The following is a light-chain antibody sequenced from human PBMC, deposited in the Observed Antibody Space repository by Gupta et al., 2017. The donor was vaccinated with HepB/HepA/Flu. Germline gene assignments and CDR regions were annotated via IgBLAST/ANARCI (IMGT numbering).Light chain of an antibody. V-gene: IGLV3-21*04. CDR2: YDS. Sequence: TSGGNNIGSKSVHWYQQKPGQAPVLVIYYDSDRPSGIPERFSGSNSGNTATLTISRVEAGDEADYYCQVWDSSSDHPEVVFGGGTKLTVL. J-gene: IGLJ2*01. CDR3: QVWDSSSDHPEVV. CDR1: NIGSKS.